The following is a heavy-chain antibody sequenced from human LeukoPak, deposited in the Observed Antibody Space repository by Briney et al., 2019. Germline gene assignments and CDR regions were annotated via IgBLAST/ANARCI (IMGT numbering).Heavy chain of an antibody. Sequence: PSETLSLTCTVSGGSISSYYWSWIRQPPGKGLEWIGYIYYSGSTNYNPSLKSRVTISVDTSKNQFSLKLSSVTAADTAVYYCARGGYDFWSGYYRFDPWGQGTLVTVSS. CDR3: ARGGYDFWSGYYRFDP. D-gene: IGHD3-3*01. V-gene: IGHV4-59*01. CDR1: GGSISSYY. CDR2: IYYSGST. J-gene: IGHJ5*02.